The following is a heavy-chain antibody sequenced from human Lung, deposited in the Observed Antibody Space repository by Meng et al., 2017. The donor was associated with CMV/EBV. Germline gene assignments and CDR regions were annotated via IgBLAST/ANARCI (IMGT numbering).Heavy chain of an antibody. Sequence: ASDDCFNTYAINWVRQAPEQGPQGMGWISGFTGNTEYAQKFQDRLTLTIDTSTNTAYMELNSLRSDDTAVYYCAREHGSGTSFGDYWGLGTLVTVSS. CDR3: AREHGSGTSFGDY. CDR1: DDCFNTYA. D-gene: IGHD3-10*01. J-gene: IGHJ4*02. V-gene: IGHV1-18*01. CDR2: ISGFTGNT.